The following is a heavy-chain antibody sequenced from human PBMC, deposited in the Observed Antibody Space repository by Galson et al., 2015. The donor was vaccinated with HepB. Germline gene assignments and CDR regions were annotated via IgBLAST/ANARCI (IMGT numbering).Heavy chain of an antibody. Sequence: SLRLSCAASGFTFSNYWMSWVRQAPGKGLEWVASIKQDGSEGYYVDSVKGRFTISRDNAENSLDLQMNSLKVEDTAVYYCAKLNFSEISDSRGPGTMVIVSS. J-gene: IGHJ3*01. V-gene: IGHV3-7*01. CDR3: AKLNFSEISDS. CDR1: GFTFSNYW. D-gene: IGHD3-3*01. CDR2: IKQDGSEG.